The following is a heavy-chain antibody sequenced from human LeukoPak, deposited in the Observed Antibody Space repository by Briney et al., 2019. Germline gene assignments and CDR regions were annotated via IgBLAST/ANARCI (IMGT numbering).Heavy chain of an antibody. CDR3: ARVRGDFETD. D-gene: IGHD3-16*01. J-gene: IGHJ1*01. CDR2: RYYSGST. CDR1: GGSISSYY. Sequence: SETLSLTCSVSGGSISSYYWTWIRQPPGKGLEWIGYRYYSGSTTYNPSLKSRVTISVDTSKSQFSLKLISVTAADTAIYYCARVRGDFETDWGQGTLVSVSS. V-gene: IGHV4-59*01.